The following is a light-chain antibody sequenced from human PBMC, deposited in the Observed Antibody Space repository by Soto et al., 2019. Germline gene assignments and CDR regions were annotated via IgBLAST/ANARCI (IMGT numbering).Light chain of an antibody. CDR1: SSNIGSNY. J-gene: IGLJ2*01. V-gene: IGLV1-47*02. Sequence: QSVLPQPPSASGTPGQRVTISCSGSSSNIGSNYVYWYQQLPGMAPKLLIYSNNHRPSGVPDRFSGSKSGTSASLAISGLRSEDEADYYCAAWDDSRKVLFGGGTKLTVL. CDR3: AAWDDSRKVL. CDR2: SNN.